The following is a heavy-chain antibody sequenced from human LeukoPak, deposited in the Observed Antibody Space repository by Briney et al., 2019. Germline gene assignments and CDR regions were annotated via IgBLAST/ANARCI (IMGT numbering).Heavy chain of an antibody. J-gene: IGHJ4*02. D-gene: IGHD3-9*01. CDR1: GFTFSSYG. Sequence: PGGSLRLSCAASGFTFSSYGMNWVRQAPGKGLEWVSGIGPSGAKTYYADSVKGRFTISRDNAKNSLYLQMNSLRAEDTAVYYCARDGLLRYFDWLLSPNHAYFDYWGQGTLVTVSS. CDR2: IGPSGAKT. V-gene: IGHV3-23*01. CDR3: ARDGLLRYFDWLLSPNHAYFDY.